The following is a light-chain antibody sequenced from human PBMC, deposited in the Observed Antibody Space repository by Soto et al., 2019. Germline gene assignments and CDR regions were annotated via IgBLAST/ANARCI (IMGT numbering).Light chain of an antibody. CDR3: QAWDSSTAHVV. V-gene: IGLV3-1*01. CDR1: KLGDKY. Sequence: SSELTQPPSVSVSPGQTASITCSGDKLGDKYAFWYQQKSGQSPRLVIFQDTRRPSGIPGRFSGSNSGNTATLTISGTQVMDEADYYCQAWDSSTAHVVFGGGTKVTVL. J-gene: IGLJ2*01. CDR2: QDT.